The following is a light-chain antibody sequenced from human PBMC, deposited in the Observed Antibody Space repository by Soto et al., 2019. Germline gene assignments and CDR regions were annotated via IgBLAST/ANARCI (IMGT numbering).Light chain of an antibody. V-gene: IGKV1-39*01. CDR3: QQSFRTPFT. Sequence: DIQMTQSPSSLSASVGDRVNITCRASQSISSYLNWYQQKPGKAPKLLVYAASRLQSGVPSRFSGTGSGTDFTHTISSLQPEDFATYYCQQSFRTPFTFGPGNKLDIK. CDR2: AAS. CDR1: QSISSY. J-gene: IGKJ3*01.